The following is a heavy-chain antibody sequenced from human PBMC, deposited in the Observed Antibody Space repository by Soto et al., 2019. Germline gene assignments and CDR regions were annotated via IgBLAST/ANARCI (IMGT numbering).Heavy chain of an antibody. Sequence: GGSLRLSCAASGFTFRNNVLSWVRQAPGKGLEWVSAISGSGGSTYYADSVKGRFTISRDNSKNTLYLQMNSLRAEDTAVYYCAKVDRWLPLYWGQGTLVTVSS. D-gene: IGHD5-12*01. CDR1: GFTFRNNV. CDR3: AKVDRWLPLY. J-gene: IGHJ4*02. CDR2: ISGSGGST. V-gene: IGHV3-23*01.